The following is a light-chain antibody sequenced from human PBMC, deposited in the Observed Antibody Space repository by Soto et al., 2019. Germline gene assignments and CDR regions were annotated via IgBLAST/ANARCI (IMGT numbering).Light chain of an antibody. CDR2: KAS. CDR3: QQYGSSLGVT. J-gene: IGKJ4*01. Sequence: EIQMTQSPSSLSASVGNRVTITCRASQSISSYLNWYQQKPGKAPKRLIYKASTLKSGVPSRFSGSGSGTDFTLIISRLEPEDFAVYYRQQYGSSLGVTFGGGTKVAIK. CDR1: QSISSY. V-gene: IGKV1-39*01.